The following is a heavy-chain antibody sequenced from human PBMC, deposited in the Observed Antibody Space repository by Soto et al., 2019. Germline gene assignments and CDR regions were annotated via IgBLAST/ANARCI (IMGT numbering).Heavy chain of an antibody. D-gene: IGHD3-22*01. V-gene: IGHV1-69*01. Sequence: QVQLVQSGAEVKKPGSSVKVSCEASGGTFSSYAISWVRQAPGQGLEWMGGIIPIFGTANYAQKFQGRVTITADESTSTAYMELSSLRSEDTAVYYCARGTYYYDSSGYPGAFDIWGQGTMVTVSS. J-gene: IGHJ3*02. CDR2: IIPIFGTA. CDR1: GGTFSSYA. CDR3: ARGTYYYDSSGYPGAFDI.